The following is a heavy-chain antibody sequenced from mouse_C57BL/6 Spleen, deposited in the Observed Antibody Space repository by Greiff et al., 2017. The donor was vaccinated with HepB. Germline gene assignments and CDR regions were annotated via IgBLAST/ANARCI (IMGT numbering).Heavy chain of an antibody. CDR3: ERDCYGSSLWYFDV. J-gene: IGHJ1*03. V-gene: IGHV1-82*01. CDR2: IYPGDGDT. Sequence: QVQLQQSGPELVKPGASVKISCKASGYAFSSSWMNWVKQRPGKGLEWIGRIYPGDGDTNYNGKFKGKATLTADKSSSTAYMQISSLTSEDSAVYFCERDCYGSSLWYFDVWGTGTTVTVSS. D-gene: IGHD1-1*01. CDR1: GYAFSSSW.